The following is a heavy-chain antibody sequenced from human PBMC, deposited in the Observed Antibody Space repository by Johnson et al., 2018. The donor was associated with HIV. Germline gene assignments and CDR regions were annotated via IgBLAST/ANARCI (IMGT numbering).Heavy chain of an antibody. CDR3: ARDRAPVYSSSSSPFDAFDI. Sequence: VQLVESGGGLIQPGGSLRLSCAASGFTFSSYWMSWVRQAPGKGLEWMANIKQDGSEKYYVDSVRGRFTFSRANAKNSLYLQMNSLRADDTAVYYCARDRAPVYSSSSSPFDAFDIWGQGTMVTVSS. D-gene: IGHD6-6*01. J-gene: IGHJ3*02. CDR2: IKQDGSEK. CDR1: GFTFSSYW. V-gene: IGHV3-7*01.